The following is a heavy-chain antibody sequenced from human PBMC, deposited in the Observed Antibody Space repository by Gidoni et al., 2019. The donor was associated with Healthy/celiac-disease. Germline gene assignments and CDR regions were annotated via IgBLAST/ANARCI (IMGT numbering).Heavy chain of an antibody. Sequence: QVQLVQSGAAVKKPGASVKVSCKASGYTFTGYYMHWVRQAPGQGLEWMGWINPNSGGTNDAQKFQGRVTMTRDTSISTAYMELSRLRSDDTAVYYCARGYEWELLRLSFDYWGQGTLVTVSS. J-gene: IGHJ4*02. D-gene: IGHD1-26*01. CDR3: ARGYEWELLRLSFDY. V-gene: IGHV1-2*02. CDR1: GYTFTGYY. CDR2: INPNSGGT.